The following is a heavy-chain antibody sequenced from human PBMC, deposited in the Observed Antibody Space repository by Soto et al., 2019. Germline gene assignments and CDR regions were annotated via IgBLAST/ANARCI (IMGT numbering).Heavy chain of an antibody. J-gene: IGHJ6*02. Sequence: GGSLRLSCAASGFSFNSHGMHWVRQAPGKGLEWVAAIWSDASNKYYADSGKGRFSISRDNSKSTLYLQMNSLRAEDTAVYFCARDGSNKPGYYYGMGVWGQGTTVTVSS. D-gene: IGHD2-15*01. V-gene: IGHV3-33*01. CDR2: IWSDASNK. CDR3: ARDGSNKPGYYYGMGV. CDR1: GFSFNSHG.